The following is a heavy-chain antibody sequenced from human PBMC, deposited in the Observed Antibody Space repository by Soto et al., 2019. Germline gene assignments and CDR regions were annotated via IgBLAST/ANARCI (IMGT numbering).Heavy chain of an antibody. CDR1: GGSISSDY. CDR3: AKQGGKYGIRTFDP. D-gene: IGHD1-1*01. CDR2: IYYSGNT. V-gene: IGHV4-59*08. J-gene: IGHJ5*02. Sequence: QVQLQESGPGPVKPSETLSLTCTVSGGSISSDYWSWLRQSPGKGLEWIGYIYYSGNTKYNPSLASRVTISIDASKNQVSLNLRSVTAADTAVYYCAKQGGKYGIRTFDPWGQGTLVTVSS.